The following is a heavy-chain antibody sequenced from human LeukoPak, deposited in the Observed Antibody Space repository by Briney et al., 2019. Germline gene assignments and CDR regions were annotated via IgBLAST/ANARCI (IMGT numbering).Heavy chain of an antibody. D-gene: IGHD6-19*01. CDR3: ARDGAVAGSDAFDI. V-gene: IGHV1-2*02. CDR1: GYTFTVYY. CDR2: INLNNGGT. Sequence: AAVKVSFKASGYTFTVYYMHWVRQAPGQGREWMGWINLNNGGTNYAQKFQGRVTMTRDTSISTAYMELSRLRSDDTAVYYCARDGAVAGSDAFDIWGQGTMVTVSS. J-gene: IGHJ3*02.